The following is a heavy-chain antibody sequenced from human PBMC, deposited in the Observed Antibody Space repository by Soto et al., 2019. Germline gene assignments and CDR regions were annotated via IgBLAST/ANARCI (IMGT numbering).Heavy chain of an antibody. D-gene: IGHD6-6*01. CDR1: GFTFSSYG. Sequence: GGSLRLSCAASGFTFSSYGMHWVRQAPGKGLEWVAVIWYDGSNKYYADSVKGRFTISRDNSKNTLYLQMNSLRAEDTGVCYCARGAARRPDDAIDIWGQGTMVTVSS. J-gene: IGHJ3*02. CDR2: IWYDGSNK. V-gene: IGHV3-33*08. CDR3: ARGAARRPDDAIDI.